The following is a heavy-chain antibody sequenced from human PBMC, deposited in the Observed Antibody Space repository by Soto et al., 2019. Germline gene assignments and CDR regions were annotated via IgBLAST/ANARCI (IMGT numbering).Heavy chain of an antibody. CDR2: ISGSGGST. J-gene: IGHJ4*02. CDR3: AKSIKQLVLYFDY. V-gene: IGHV3-23*01. D-gene: IGHD6-13*01. CDR1: RFTFSSYA. Sequence: VQLLESGGGLVQPGGSLRLSCAASRFTFSSYAMSWVRQAPGKGLEWVSAISGSGGSTYYADSVKGRFTISRDNSKNTLYLQMNSLRAEDTAVYYCAKSIKQLVLYFDYWGQGTLVTVSS.